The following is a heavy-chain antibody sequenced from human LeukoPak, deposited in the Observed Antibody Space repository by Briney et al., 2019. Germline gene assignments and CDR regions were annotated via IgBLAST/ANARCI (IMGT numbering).Heavy chain of an antibody. D-gene: IGHD1-26*01. V-gene: IGHV4-4*07. Sequence: SETLSLTCDVSGDFIRSYWWGWVRQPAGKGLEWIGRIYATGSTKFNPSLKSRLTMSMDTSTNQLSLKLSLTLTSVTAADTAVYFCARQGYTASYYFLDFWSQGTLVTVSP. CDR1: GDFIRSYW. CDR2: IYATGST. J-gene: IGHJ4*02. CDR3: ARQGYTASYYFLDF.